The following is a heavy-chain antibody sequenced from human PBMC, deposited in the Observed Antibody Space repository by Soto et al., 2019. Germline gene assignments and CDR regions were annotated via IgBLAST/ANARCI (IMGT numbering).Heavy chain of an antibody. CDR2: IKEDGSEI. D-gene: IGHD3-16*01. V-gene: IGHV3-7*01. CDR1: GFNVMSYW. J-gene: IGHJ4*02. CDR3: ARDIGFDYVN. Sequence: PGGSLRLSCAVSGFNVMSYWMSWVRQAPGKGLEWVASIKEDGSEIYYLQSVRGRFSISRGSAGNALHLTMNYLSAEDTGVYFCARDIGFDYVNWGQGTLVTVSS.